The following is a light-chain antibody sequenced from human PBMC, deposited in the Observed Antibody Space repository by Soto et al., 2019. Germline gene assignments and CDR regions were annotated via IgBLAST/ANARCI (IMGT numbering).Light chain of an antibody. Sequence: DIQMTQSPSSLSASVGDRVTITCRASQDISNHLAWFQQKPGKAPKSLISAASSLQSGVPSKFRGSGSGTDFTLTISSLQPEDFATDYCQQYNSYPVSFGGGTKVEIK. V-gene: IGKV1-16*02. CDR3: QQYNSYPVS. J-gene: IGKJ4*01. CDR1: QDISNH. CDR2: AAS.